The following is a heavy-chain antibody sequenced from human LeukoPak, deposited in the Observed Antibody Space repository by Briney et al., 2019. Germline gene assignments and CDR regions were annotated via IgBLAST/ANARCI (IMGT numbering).Heavy chain of an antibody. V-gene: IGHV3-20*04. CDR3: ARNSGANVYTYSFQY. CDR1: GLTFDDYG. CDR2: INWNGGTT. J-gene: IGHJ4*02. D-gene: IGHD1-26*01. Sequence: GGSLRLSCVASGLTFDDYGMSWVRQAPGKGLEWVSGINWNGGTTTYADSVRGRFTVSRDNAKNSLYLQMNSLRVEDTAFYYCARNSGANVYTYSFQYWGRGTLVTVSS.